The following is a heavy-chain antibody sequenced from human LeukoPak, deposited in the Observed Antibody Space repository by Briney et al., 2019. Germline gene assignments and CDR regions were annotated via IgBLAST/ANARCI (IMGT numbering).Heavy chain of an antibody. J-gene: IGHJ4*02. D-gene: IGHD4-17*01. CDR1: GFIFSGSS. CDR3: AKESGDYGDYIGRYYFDY. Sequence: GGSLRLSCVASGFIFSGSSMHWVRQAPGKGLEWVAVISYDGSNKYYADSVKGRFTISRDNSKNTLYLQMNSLRAEDTAVYYCAKESGDYGDYIGRYYFDYWGQGTLVTVSS. CDR2: ISYDGSNK. V-gene: IGHV3-30*18.